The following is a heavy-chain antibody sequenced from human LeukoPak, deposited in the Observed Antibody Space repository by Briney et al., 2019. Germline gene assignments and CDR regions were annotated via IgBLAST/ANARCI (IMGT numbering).Heavy chain of an antibody. V-gene: IGHV3-74*01. CDR2: IISDGST. CDR1: GFTFSSYW. D-gene: IGHD3-22*01. CDR3: ARAPSEIGGYYPDYLRQ. Sequence: GGSLRLSCAAPGFTFSSYWMHWVRQAPGKGLVWVSRIISDGSTNYADSVKGRFTISRDNAKNTVSLQMNSLRAEDTGVYYCARAPSEIGGYYPDYLRQWGEGTLVTVSS. J-gene: IGHJ1*01.